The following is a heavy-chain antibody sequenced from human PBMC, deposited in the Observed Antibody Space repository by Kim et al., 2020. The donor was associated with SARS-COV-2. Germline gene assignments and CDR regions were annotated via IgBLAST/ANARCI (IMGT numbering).Heavy chain of an antibody. D-gene: IGHD1-1*01. Sequence: SETLSLTCTVSGGSISSYYWSWIRQPPGKGLEWIGYIYYSGSTNYNPSLKSRVTISVDTSKNQFSLKLSSVTAADTAVYYCARGGHWNDGYNYWGQGTLVTVSS. CDR1: GGSISSYY. CDR3: ARGGHWNDGYNY. CDR2: IYYSGST. V-gene: IGHV4-59*01. J-gene: IGHJ4*02.